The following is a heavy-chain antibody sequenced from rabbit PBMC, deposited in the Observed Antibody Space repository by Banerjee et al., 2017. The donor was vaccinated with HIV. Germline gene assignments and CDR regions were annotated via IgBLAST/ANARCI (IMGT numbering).Heavy chain of an antibody. CDR2: IYAGSSGST. J-gene: IGHJ4*01. D-gene: IGHD8-1*01. CDR3: ARDPYAASGFPSL. V-gene: IGHV1S40*01. Sequence: QSLEESGGDLVKPEGSLTLTCTASGFSFSSSYWMCWVRQAPGKGLEWIGCIYAGSSGSTYYASWANGRFTISKSSSTTVTLQMTSLTAADTATYFCARDPYAASGFPSLWGPGTLVTVS. CDR1: GFSFSSSYW.